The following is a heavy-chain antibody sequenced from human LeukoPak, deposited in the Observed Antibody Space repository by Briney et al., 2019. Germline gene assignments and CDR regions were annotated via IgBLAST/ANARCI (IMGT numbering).Heavy chain of an antibody. Sequence: GGSLRLSCAASGLTVSSNYMSWVRQAPGKGLEWVSVIYSGGSTYYANSVKGRFTISRGNSKNMLFLQMNSLRAEDTAVYFCASSASLVCLDYWGQGTLVTVSS. CDR3: ASSASLVCLDY. J-gene: IGHJ4*02. CDR1: GLTVSSNY. V-gene: IGHV3-53*01. CDR2: IYSGGST. D-gene: IGHD2-2*01.